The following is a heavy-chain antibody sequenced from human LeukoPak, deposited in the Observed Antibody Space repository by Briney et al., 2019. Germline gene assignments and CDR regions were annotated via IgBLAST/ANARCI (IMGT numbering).Heavy chain of an antibody. CDR1: GYTLTNHY. Sequence: APVKVSCKASGYTLTNHYMYWVRQAPGQGLEWMGIIQPSGDRTSYAQKFQGRVTMTSDTSTSTVYMELSSLRSEDTAVYYCARVPEAGYNPDYWGQGTLVTVSA. D-gene: IGHD5-24*01. CDR2: IQPSGDRT. V-gene: IGHV1-46*01. CDR3: ARVPEAGYNPDY. J-gene: IGHJ4*02.